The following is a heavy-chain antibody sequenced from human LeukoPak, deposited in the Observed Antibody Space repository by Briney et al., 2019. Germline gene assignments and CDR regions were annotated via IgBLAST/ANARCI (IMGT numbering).Heavy chain of an antibody. CDR1: GGSFSGYY. J-gene: IGHJ5*02. CDR3: ARGRAWIQLWHPNRNWFDP. V-gene: IGHV4-34*01. Sequence: SETLSLTCAVYGGSFSGYYWSWIRQPPGKGLEWIGEINHSGSTNYNPSLKSRVTISVDTSKNQFSLKLSSVTAADTAVYYCARGRAWIQLWHPNRNWFDPWGQGPLVTVSS. D-gene: IGHD5-18*01. CDR2: INHSGST.